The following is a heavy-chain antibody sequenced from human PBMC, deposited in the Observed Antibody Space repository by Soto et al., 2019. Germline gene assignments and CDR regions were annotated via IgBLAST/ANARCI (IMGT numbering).Heavy chain of an antibody. D-gene: IGHD6-25*01. J-gene: IGHJ4*02. V-gene: IGHV1-18*01. Sequence: ASVKVSCKASGYIFTSYGFTWVRQAPGQGLEWMGWISNSKGQTKYGQNFRGRVTMTTDTSTNTAYLELRSLRSDDTAVYYCARGHGFLDYRGQGTLVTVSS. CDR3: ARGHGFLDY. CDR2: ISNSKGQT. CDR1: GYIFTSYG.